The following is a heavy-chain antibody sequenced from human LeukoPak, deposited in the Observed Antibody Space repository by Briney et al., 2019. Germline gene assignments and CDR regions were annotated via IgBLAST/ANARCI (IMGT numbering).Heavy chain of an antibody. Sequence: SETLSLTCAVYGGSFSGYYWSWIRQPPGKGLVWIGEISHSGSTNYNPSLKSRVTMSLDTSEDQFSLKLSSVTAADTAVYYCARDPRSYTGYDETFDYWGQGTLVTVSS. V-gene: IGHV4-34*01. CDR1: GGSFSGYY. CDR3: ARDPRSYTGYDETFDY. J-gene: IGHJ4*02. D-gene: IGHD5-12*01. CDR2: ISHSGST.